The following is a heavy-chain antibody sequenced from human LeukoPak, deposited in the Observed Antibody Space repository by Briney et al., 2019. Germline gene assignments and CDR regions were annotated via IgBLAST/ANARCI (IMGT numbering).Heavy chain of an antibody. CDR3: ARGATVVTSTPDFDY. CDR1: GGSISSYY. D-gene: IGHD4-23*01. J-gene: IGHJ4*02. Sequence: SETLSLTCTVSGGSISSYYWSWIRQPPGKGLEWIGYIYYSGSTNYNPSLKSRVTISVDTSKNQFSLKLSSVTAADTAVYYCARGATVVTSTPDFDYWGQGTLVTVSS. CDR2: IYYSGST. V-gene: IGHV4-59*01.